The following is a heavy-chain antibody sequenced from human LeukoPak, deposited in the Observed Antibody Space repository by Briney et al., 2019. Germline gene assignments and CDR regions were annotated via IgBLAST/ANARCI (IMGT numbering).Heavy chain of an antibody. D-gene: IGHD6-19*01. CDR3: VRGGYSSGGNNFDY. V-gene: IGHV3-21*01. Sequence: PGGSLRLSCAASGFTFSTSGMNWVRQAPGKGLEWVSSINNIRSDIHYADSVKGRFIVSRDNANNSLYLQMNSLRAEDTAVYFCVRGGYSSGGNNFDYGGRGPLVTVPS. CDR1: GFTFSTSG. CDR2: INNIRSDI. J-gene: IGHJ4*02.